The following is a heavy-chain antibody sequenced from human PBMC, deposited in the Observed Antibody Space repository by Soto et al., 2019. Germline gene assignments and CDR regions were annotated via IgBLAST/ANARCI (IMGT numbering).Heavy chain of an antibody. J-gene: IGHJ4*02. D-gene: IGHD3-3*01. CDR3: ARERAVTIFGVVTRHDDYDY. V-gene: IGHV4-34*01. CDR1: GGSFSGYY. CDR2: INHSGST. Sequence: QVQLQQWGAGLLKPSETLSLTCAVYGGSFSGYYWSWIRQPPGKGLEWIGEINHSGSTNYNPSLKSRVTISVDTSKSQFSLKLSSVTAADTAVYYCARERAVTIFGVVTRHDDYDYWGQGTLVTVSS.